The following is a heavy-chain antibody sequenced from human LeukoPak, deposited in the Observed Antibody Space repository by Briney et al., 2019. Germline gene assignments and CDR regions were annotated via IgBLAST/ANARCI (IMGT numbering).Heavy chain of an antibody. Sequence: ASVKVSCKASGYTFTGYYMHWVRQAPGQGLEWMGWINPNGGGTNYAQKFQGRVTMTRDTSISTAYMELSRLRSDDTAVYYCARDQGSSSWYNPNFDYWGQGTLVTVSS. CDR2: INPNGGGT. J-gene: IGHJ4*02. CDR1: GYTFTGYY. D-gene: IGHD6-13*01. CDR3: ARDQGSSSWYNPNFDY. V-gene: IGHV1-2*02.